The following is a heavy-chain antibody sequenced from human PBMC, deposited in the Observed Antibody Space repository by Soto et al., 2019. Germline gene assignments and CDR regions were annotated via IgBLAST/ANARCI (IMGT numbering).Heavy chain of an antibody. CDR3: AKGTGYEPPDS. V-gene: IGHV3-30*18. CDR2: ISYDGSNR. D-gene: IGHD5-12*01. Sequence: PGGSLRLSCAASGFTFITYGMHWVRQAPGKGLEWVAVISYDGSNRYYVDSVKGRFTISRDNPKNTLYLQMNSLRPEDTAVYYCAKGTGYEPPDSWGQATLVPVSS. J-gene: IGHJ5*01. CDR1: GFTFITYG.